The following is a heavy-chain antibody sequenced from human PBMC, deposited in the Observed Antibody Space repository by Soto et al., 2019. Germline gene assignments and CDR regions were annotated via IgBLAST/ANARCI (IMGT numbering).Heavy chain of an antibody. CDR1: GFSLSTSGVG. Sequence: QITLKESGPTLVKPTQTLTLTCTFSGFSLSTSGVGVGWIRQPPGKALEWLALIYWDDDKRYSPSLKIRLTITKDTSKNQVVLTMTKMDPVDTATYYCAHSCLYDFWSGYPYNWFDPWGQGTLVTVSS. V-gene: IGHV2-5*02. J-gene: IGHJ5*02. CDR2: IYWDDDK. D-gene: IGHD3-3*01. CDR3: AHSCLYDFWSGYPYNWFDP.